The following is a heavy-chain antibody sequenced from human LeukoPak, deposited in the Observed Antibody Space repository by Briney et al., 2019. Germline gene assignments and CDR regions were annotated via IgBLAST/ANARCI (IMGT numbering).Heavy chain of an antibody. D-gene: IGHD5/OR15-5a*01. CDR1: GFTFSSYE. CDR2: ISSSGSTI. J-gene: IGHJ5*02. Sequence: GGSLRLSCAASGFTFSSYEMNWVRQAPGKGLEWVSYISSSGSTIYYADSVKGRSTISRDNAKNSLYLQMNSLRAKDTAVYYCAGSLRASDWFDPWGQGTLVTVSS. V-gene: IGHV3-48*03. CDR3: AGSLRASDWFDP.